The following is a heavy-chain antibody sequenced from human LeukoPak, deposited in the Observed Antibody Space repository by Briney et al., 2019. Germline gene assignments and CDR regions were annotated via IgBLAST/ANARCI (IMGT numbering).Heavy chain of an antibody. V-gene: IGHV3-23*01. D-gene: IGHD6-13*01. CDR1: GFTFSSYA. J-gene: IGHJ4*02. CDR2: ISGSGGST. Sequence: GGSLRLSCAASGFTFSSYAMSWVRQAPGKGLEWVSAISGSGGSTYYADSVKGRFTISRDNSKNTLHLQMNSLRAEDTAVYYCARDLGSSWYYFDYWGQGTLVTVSS. CDR3: ARDLGSSWYYFDY.